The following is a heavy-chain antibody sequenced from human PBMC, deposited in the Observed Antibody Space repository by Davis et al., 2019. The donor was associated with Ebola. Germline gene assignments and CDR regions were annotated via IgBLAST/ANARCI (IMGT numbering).Heavy chain of an antibody. D-gene: IGHD3-22*01. Sequence: GSLRLSCVASAFTFDDYGMSWVRQAPGKGLEWVSSISWNGGTKGYADSVKGRFTISRDNSNNTLYLQMDTLRSEDTAVYHCARDGMLDSSGPWGQGTLVTVSS. CDR2: ISWNGGTK. CDR3: ARDGMLDSSGP. CDR1: AFTFDDYG. V-gene: IGHV3-20*01. J-gene: IGHJ5*02.